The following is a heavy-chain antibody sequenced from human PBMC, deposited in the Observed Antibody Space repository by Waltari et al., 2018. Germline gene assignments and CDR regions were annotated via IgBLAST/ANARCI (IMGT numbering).Heavy chain of an antibody. CDR1: GFTSSPYW. CDR3: VRDEPGDGLDY. CDR2: IESDESRT. D-gene: IGHD7-27*01. V-gene: IGHV3-74*03. Sequence: EVQLVESGGALVQRGGSLMLSCATSGFTSSPYWMHWVRQAPGKGLMWVAQIESDESRTTYAESVKGRFTISRDNAKNTVYLQMNSLRDEDTAVYYCVRDEPGDGLDYWGQGTLVTVSS. J-gene: IGHJ4*02.